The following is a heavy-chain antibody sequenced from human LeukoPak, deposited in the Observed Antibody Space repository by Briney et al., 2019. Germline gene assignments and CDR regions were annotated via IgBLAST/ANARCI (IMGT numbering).Heavy chain of an antibody. Sequence: PSETLSLTCTVSGGSISSYYWSWIRQPPGKGLEWIGYIYYSGSTNYNPSFKSRVTISVDTSKNRISLKLTSVTAADAAVYYCARGSGWYGYWGKGTLVTVSS. V-gene: IGHV4-59*01. J-gene: IGHJ4*02. D-gene: IGHD6-19*01. CDR2: IYYSGST. CDR1: GGSISSYY. CDR3: ARGSGWYGY.